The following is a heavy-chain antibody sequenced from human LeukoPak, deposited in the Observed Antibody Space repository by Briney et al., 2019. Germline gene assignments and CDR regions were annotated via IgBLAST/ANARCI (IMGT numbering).Heavy chain of an antibody. CDR2: ISGSGGST. CDR3: ARGDSGSYYFDY. V-gene: IGHV3-23*01. Sequence: GGSLRLSCAASGFTFSSYAMSWVRQAPGKGLEWVSAISGSGGSTYYADSVKGRFTISRDNSKNTLYLQMNSLRAEDTAVYYCARGDSGSYYFDYWGQGTLVTVSS. CDR1: GFTFSSYA. J-gene: IGHJ4*02. D-gene: IGHD1-26*01.